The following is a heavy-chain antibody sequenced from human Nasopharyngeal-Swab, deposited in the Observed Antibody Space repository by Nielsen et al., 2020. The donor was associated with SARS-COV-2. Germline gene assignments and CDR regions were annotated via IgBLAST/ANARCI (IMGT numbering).Heavy chain of an antibody. Sequence: ASVKVSCKASGYTFTSYDINWVRQATGQGLEWMGWMNPNSGNTGYAQKFQGRVTMTRNTSISTAYMELSSLRSEDTAVYYCAREASAAAADYFDYWGQGTLVTVSS. CDR1: GYTFTSYD. CDR2: MNPNSGNT. D-gene: IGHD6-13*01. V-gene: IGHV1-8*01. CDR3: AREASAAAADYFDY. J-gene: IGHJ4*02.